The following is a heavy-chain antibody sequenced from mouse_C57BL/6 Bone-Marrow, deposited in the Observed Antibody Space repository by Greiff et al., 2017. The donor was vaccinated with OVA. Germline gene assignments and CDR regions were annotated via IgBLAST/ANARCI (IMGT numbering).Heavy chain of an antibody. J-gene: IGHJ2*01. D-gene: IGHD1-1*01. Sequence: VQLQQPGAELVKPGASVKLSCKASGYTFTSYWMQWVKQRPGQGLEWIGETDPSDSYTNYNQKFKGKATLTVDTSSSTAYMQLSSLTSEDSAVYYCARDYGRLFDYWGQGTTLTVSS. CDR2: TDPSDSYT. V-gene: IGHV1-50*01. CDR1: GYTFTSYW. CDR3: ARDYGRLFDY.